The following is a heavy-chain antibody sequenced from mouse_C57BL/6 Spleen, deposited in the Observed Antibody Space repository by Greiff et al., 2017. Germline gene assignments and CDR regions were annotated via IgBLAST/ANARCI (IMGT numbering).Heavy chain of an antibody. CDR2: IDPSDSYT. Sequence: QVQLQQPGAELVKPGASVKLSCKASGYTFTSYWMQWVKQRPGQGLEWIGEIDPSDSYTNYNQKFKGKATLTVDTSSSTAYMQLSRLTSEDSAVYYCARAFNSSGLDYWGQGTTLTVSS. D-gene: IGHD3-2*02. CDR1: GYTFTSYW. J-gene: IGHJ2*01. CDR3: ARAFNSSGLDY. V-gene: IGHV1-50*01.